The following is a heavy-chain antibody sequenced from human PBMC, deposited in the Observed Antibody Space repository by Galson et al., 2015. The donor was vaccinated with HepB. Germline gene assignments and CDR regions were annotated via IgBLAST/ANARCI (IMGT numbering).Heavy chain of an antibody. CDR1: GFTFDDYA. CDR3: AKDISGILTGYDAFDV. V-gene: IGHV3-9*01. D-gene: IGHD3-9*01. Sequence: SLRLSCAASGFTFDDYATHWVRQAPGKGLEWVSGISWNSGSIGYADSVKGRFTISRDNAKNSLYLQMNSLRAEDTALYYCAKDISGILTGYDAFDVWGQGTMVTVSS. J-gene: IGHJ3*01. CDR2: ISWNSGSI.